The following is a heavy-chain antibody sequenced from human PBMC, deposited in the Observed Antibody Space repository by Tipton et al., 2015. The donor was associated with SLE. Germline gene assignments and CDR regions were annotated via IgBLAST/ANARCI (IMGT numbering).Heavy chain of an antibody. V-gene: IGHV4-34*01. D-gene: IGHD6-6*01. CDR3: ARFPPLLRIAARQGDWFDP. CDR2: INHSGST. Sequence: TLSLTCAVYGGSFSGYYWSWIRQPPGKGLEWIGEINHSGSTNYNPSLKSRVTISVDTSKNQFSLKLSSVTAADTAVYYCARFPPLLRIAARQGDWFDPWGQGTLVTVSS. CDR1: GGSFSGYY. J-gene: IGHJ5*02.